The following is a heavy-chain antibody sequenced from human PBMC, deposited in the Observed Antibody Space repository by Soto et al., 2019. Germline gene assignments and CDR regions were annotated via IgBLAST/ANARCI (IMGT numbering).Heavy chain of an antibody. CDR1: GFSLSTSGVG. CDR3: VGYYEILPGYDLDF. J-gene: IGHJ4*02. CDR2: IYWDDDK. V-gene: IGHV2-5*02. D-gene: IGHD3-9*01. Sequence: QITLKESGPTLVKPTQTLTLTCTFSGFSLSTSGVGVGWIRQPPGKALEWLALIYWDDDKRYSPSLKSRLTIPEDTAKNQVVLTMTNMDPVDTATYCWVGYYEILPGYDLDFWGQGTLVTVSS.